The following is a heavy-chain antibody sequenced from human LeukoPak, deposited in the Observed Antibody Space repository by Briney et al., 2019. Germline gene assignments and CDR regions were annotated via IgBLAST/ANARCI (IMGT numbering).Heavy chain of an antibody. CDR1: GFTFSSYA. D-gene: IGHD4-23*01. Sequence: PGGSLRLSCAASGFTFSSYAMSWVRQAPGKGLEWVSGISDSGGSTYSADSVKGRFTISRDNPKNTLYLQMNSLRAEDTAVYYCAKCISYGGNSGPDYWGQGTLVTVSS. CDR3: AKCISYGGNSGPDY. J-gene: IGHJ4*02. CDR2: ISDSGGST. V-gene: IGHV3-23*01.